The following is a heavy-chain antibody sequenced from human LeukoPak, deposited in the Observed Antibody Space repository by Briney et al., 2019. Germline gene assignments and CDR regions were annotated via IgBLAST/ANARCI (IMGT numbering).Heavy chain of an antibody. D-gene: IGHD2-2*01. CDR1: GGSISGHY. Sequence: SETLSLTCIVSGGSISGHYWAWIRGPPGRGLEWIGYIYYRGNTNYNPSLKSRLTISIDTSKNQFSLHLSSVTAADTAVYYCARVLPPGYSDYWGQGTLVTISS. J-gene: IGHJ4*02. CDR2: IYYRGNT. V-gene: IGHV4-59*11. CDR3: ARVLPPGYSDY.